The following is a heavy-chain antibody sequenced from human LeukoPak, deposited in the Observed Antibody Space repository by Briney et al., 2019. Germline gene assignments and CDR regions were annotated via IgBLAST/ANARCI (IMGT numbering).Heavy chain of an antibody. J-gene: IGHJ6*03. CDR2: IYSGSST. Sequence: GGSLRLSCAASGFTFSTDVMNWVRRAPGKGLEGGSVIYSGSSTYYADSVQGRCTISRDKSKHTLYLQMNSLRAEDTAVYYCAREYTGAAAAGYYYYMDVWGKGTTVTVSS. V-gene: IGHV3-53*01. D-gene: IGHD6-13*01. CDR1: GFTFSTDV. CDR3: AREYTGAAAAGYYYYMDV.